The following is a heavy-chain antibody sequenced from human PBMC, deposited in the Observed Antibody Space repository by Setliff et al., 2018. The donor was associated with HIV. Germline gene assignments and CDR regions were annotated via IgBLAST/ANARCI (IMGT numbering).Heavy chain of an antibody. D-gene: IGHD6-19*01. CDR3: ARVPYRSAWFSGGHDAFDI. CDR2: ISGFNGNT. Sequence: ASVKVSCKASGYSFARYGLSWVRQAPGQGLEWMGWISGFNGNTKYAQSFQDRVAMTTETATSTAYMEMRSLRSDDTAVYFCARVPYRSAWFSGGHDAFDIWGQGTMVIVSS. CDR1: GYSFARYG. V-gene: IGHV1-18*01. J-gene: IGHJ3*02.